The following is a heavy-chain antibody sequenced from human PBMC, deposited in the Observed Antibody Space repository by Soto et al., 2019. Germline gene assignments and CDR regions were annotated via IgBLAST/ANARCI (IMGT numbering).Heavy chain of an antibody. CDR1: GFTFRSYG. CDR2: ISGSGGKT. J-gene: IGHJ4*02. Sequence: GGSLRLSCAASGFTFRSYGMSWVRRAPGKGLEWVSSISGSGGKTYYAVSVKGRFTISRDNSKNTLYLQINSLRADDTAIYYCAKGDSYYGFCVGSWGQGTLVTVSS. D-gene: IGHD3-3*01. CDR3: AKGDSYYGFCVGS. V-gene: IGHV3-23*01.